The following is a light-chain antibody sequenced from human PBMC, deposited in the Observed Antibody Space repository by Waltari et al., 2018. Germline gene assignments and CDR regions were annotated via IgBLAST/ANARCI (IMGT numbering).Light chain of an antibody. CDR2: QDS. Sequence: SYELTQPSSVSVSPGQTARITCSGDLLSTKYVWWFQQRPGKAPVLVNYQDSARPSGIPQRFSGSSSGTTVILTISGAQVEDEADYYCYSATDNNLRVFGGGTKLTVL. CDR1: LLSTKY. CDR3: YSATDNNLRV. V-gene: IGLV3-27*01. J-gene: IGLJ3*02.